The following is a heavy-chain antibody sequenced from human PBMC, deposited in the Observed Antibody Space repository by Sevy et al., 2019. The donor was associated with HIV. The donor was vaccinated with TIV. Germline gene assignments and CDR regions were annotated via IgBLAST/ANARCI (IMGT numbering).Heavy chain of an antibody. CDR1: GFTVSSNY. V-gene: IGHV3-53*01. J-gene: IGHJ3*02. CDR2: IYSGGST. Sequence: GGSLRLSCAASGFTVSSNYMSWVRQAPGKGLEWVSVIYSGGSTYYADSVKGRFTISRVNSKNTLYLQMNGLRAEDTAVYYCASARSHDAFDIWGQGTMVTVSS. CDR3: ASARSHDAFDI.